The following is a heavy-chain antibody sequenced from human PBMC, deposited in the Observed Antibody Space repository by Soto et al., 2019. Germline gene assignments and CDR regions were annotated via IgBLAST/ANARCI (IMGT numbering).Heavy chain of an antibody. CDR3: ARGRSLWGAPVDY. Sequence: GASVKVSCKASGYTFTSYAMHWVRQAPGQRLEWMGWINAGKGNTKYSQEFQGRVTLTRDTSASTAYMELSSLSSEDTAVYYCARGRSLWGAPVDYWGQGTLVTVSS. D-gene: IGHD3-10*01. V-gene: IGHV1-3*01. CDR1: GYTFTSYA. J-gene: IGHJ4*02. CDR2: INAGKGNT.